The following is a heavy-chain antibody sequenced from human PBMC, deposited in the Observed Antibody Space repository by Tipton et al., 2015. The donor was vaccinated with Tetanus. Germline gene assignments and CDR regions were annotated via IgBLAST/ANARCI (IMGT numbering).Heavy chain of an antibody. J-gene: IGHJ4*02. D-gene: IGHD2-2*01. CDR1: GGSFSGHF. V-gene: IGHV4-39*01. CDR3: ARTSIPAADYCFDY. Sequence: TLSLTCSVSGGSFSGHFWGWIRQPPGKGLERIGSIYYSGSTYYNPSLKSRVTISVDTSKNQFSLKLSSVTAADTAVYYCARTSIPAADYCFDYWGQGTLVTVSS. CDR2: IYYSGST.